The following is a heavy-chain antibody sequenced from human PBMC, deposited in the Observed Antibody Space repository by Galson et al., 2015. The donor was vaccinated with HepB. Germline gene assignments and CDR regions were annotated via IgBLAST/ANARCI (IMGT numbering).Heavy chain of an antibody. D-gene: IGHD3-16*01. J-gene: IGHJ4*02. CDR2: IYPGDSDT. CDR3: ARGARKTDRMGLRLGLSL. CDR1: GYSFTSYW. Sequence: SGAEVNKPGESLKISCKGSGYSFTSYWIGWVRQMPGKGLEWMGIIYPGDSDTRYSPSFQGQVTISADKSISTAYLQWSSLKASDTAMYYCARGARKTDRMGLRLGLSLWGQGTLVTVSS. V-gene: IGHV5-51*01.